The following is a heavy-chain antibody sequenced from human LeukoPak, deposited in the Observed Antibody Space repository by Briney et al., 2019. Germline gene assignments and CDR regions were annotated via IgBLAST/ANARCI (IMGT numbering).Heavy chain of an antibody. V-gene: IGHV3-7*05. J-gene: IGHJ4*02. Sequence: PGGSLRLSCAASGLTFSSYWMTWVRQAPGKGLEWVATIKYDGSETYYVDSVRGRFSISRDNAKNSLYLQMNSLRAEDTAVYYCARDYPGFPDDIRQADRFDYWGQGTQVTVSS. CDR3: ARDYPGFPDDIRQADRFDY. CDR1: GLTFSSYW. D-gene: IGHD3-9*01. CDR2: IKYDGSET.